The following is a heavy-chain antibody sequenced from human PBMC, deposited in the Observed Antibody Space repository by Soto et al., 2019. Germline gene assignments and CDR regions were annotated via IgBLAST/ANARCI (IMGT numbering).Heavy chain of an antibody. Sequence: QMQLVESGGGVVQPGGSLRLSCAASGFTFTKFGMHWVRQAPGKGLEWVAIIWYDGSHKYYADSVKGRFTISRDNSKNTVSLHMDNLGAEDTAVYYCAKDLDCSSTSCYHMGWALGGMDVWGQGTTVTVSS. J-gene: IGHJ6*02. CDR1: GFTFTKFG. D-gene: IGHD2-2*01. CDR2: IWYDGSHK. V-gene: IGHV3-33*06. CDR3: AKDLDCSSTSCYHMGWALGGMDV.